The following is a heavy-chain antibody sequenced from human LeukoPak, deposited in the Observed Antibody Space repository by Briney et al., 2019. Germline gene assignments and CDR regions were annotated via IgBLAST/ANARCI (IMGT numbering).Heavy chain of an antibody. J-gene: IGHJ4*02. CDR3: ARGGYSGYAH. V-gene: IGHV4-34*01. CDR1: GGSFSGYY. D-gene: IGHD5-12*01. CDR2: INHSGST. Sequence: SETLSLTCAVYGGSFSGYYWSWIRQPPGKGLEWIGEINHSGSTNYNPSLKSRVTISVDTSKNQFSLKLSSVTAVDTAVYYCARGGYSGYAHWGQGTLVTVSS.